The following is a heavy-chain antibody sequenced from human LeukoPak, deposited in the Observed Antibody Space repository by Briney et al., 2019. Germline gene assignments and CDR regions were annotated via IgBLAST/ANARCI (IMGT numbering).Heavy chain of an antibody. Sequence: GGSLRLSCAASEFTFDEYAMYWVRQPPGKGLEWVSGISWDSGSIGYADSVKGRFTISRDNAKNSLYLQMNSLRAEDTALYYCTKARYCSSAPCPFDYWGQGTLVTVSS. J-gene: IGHJ4*02. CDR2: ISWDSGSI. CDR3: TKARYCSSAPCPFDY. D-gene: IGHD2-2*01. V-gene: IGHV3-9*01. CDR1: EFTFDEYA.